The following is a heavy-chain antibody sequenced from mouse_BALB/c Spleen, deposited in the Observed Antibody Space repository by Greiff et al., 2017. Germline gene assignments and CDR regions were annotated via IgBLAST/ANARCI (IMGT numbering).Heavy chain of an antibody. CDR1: GYTFTSYW. CDR2: INPSTGYT. D-gene: IGHD2-1*01. Sequence: QVHVKQSGAELAKPGASVKMSCKASGYTFTSYWMHWVKQRPGQGLEWIGYINPSTGYTEYNQKFKDKATLTADKSSSTAYMQLSSLTSEDSAVYYCARRHYGNPFDYWGQGTTLTVSS. V-gene: IGHV1-7*01. J-gene: IGHJ2*01. CDR3: ARRHYGNPFDY.